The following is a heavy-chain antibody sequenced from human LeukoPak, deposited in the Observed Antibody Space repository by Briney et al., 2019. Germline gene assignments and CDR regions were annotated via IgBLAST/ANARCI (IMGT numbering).Heavy chain of an antibody. V-gene: IGHV3-7*01. Sequence: PGGSLRLSCAASGFTFSSYWMSWVRQAPGMGLEWVANIKQDGSEKYYADSVEGRFTISRDNSKNTLYLQMNSLRAEDTAVYYCAKDLLYSDVWGSYRPNPLDYWGQGTLVTVSS. CDR3: AKDLLYSDVWGSYRPNPLDY. CDR2: IKQDGSEK. CDR1: GFTFSSYW. D-gene: IGHD3-16*02. J-gene: IGHJ4*02.